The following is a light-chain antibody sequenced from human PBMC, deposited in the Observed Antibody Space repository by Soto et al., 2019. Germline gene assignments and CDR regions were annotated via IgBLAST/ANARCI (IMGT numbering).Light chain of an antibody. V-gene: IGLV4-69*01. Sequence: QLVLTQSPSASASLGASVKLTCTLSSGHSTYAIAWHQQQPEKGPRYLMKLNSDGRHSKGDGIPDRFSGSSSGAERYLTISRLQSEDEADYYCQTWGTGPLVFGGGTKLTVL. CDR1: SGHSTYA. CDR2: LNSDGRH. J-gene: IGLJ2*01. CDR3: QTWGTGPLV.